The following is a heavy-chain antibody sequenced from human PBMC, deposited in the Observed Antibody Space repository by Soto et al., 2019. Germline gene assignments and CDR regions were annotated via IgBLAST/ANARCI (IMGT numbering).Heavy chain of an antibody. V-gene: IGHV3-23*01. CDR3: AKRAEGSASRYYFEY. CDR2: ITSSGGST. J-gene: IGHJ4*02. D-gene: IGHD2-2*01. Sequence: LSLTCAASGFTFSSSAMSWVRQAPGKGLEWVSTITSSGGSTYYADSVKGRFTISRDNSKNTLYLQMNSLRAEDTAVFYCAKRAEGSASRYYFEYWGQGTLVTVSS. CDR1: GFTFSSSA.